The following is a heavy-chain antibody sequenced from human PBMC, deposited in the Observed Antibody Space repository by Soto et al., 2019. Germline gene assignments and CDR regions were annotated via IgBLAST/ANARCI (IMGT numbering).Heavy chain of an antibody. CDR2: IYYSGST. J-gene: IGHJ5*02. CDR1: GGSISSGGYY. CDR3: AREYCGGDCYYRFRSFDP. D-gene: IGHD2-21*02. V-gene: IGHV4-31*03. Sequence: SETLSLTCTVSGGSISSGGYYWSWIRQHPGKGLEWIGYIYYSGSTYYNPSLKSRVTISVDTSKNQFSLKLSSVTAADTAVYYCAREYCGGDCYYRFRSFDPWGQGTLVTVSS.